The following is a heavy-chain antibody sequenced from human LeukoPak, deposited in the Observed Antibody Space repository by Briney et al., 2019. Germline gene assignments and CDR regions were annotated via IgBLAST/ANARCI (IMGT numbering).Heavy chain of an antibody. J-gene: IGHJ4*02. Sequence: PSETLSLTCTVSGGSISSGSYYWSWIRQLAGKGLEWIGRIYTSGSTNYNPSLKSRVTISVDTSKNQFSLKLSSVTAADTAVYYCARDGGYYFDYWGRGTLVTVSS. CDR3: ARDGGYYFDY. D-gene: IGHD3-16*01. CDR1: GGSISSGSYY. V-gene: IGHV4-61*02. CDR2: IYTSGST.